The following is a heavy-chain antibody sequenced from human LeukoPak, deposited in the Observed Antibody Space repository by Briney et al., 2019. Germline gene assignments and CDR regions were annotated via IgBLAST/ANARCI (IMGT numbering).Heavy chain of an antibody. CDR1: GFTFSSYS. CDR2: ISSSSSTI. V-gene: IGHV3-48*01. J-gene: IGHJ4*02. CDR3: ATSVDTAMVSDY. D-gene: IGHD5-18*01. Sequence: GGSLRLSCAASGFTFSSYSMNWVRQAPGKGLEWVSYISSSSSTIYYADSVKGRFTISRDISKNTLYLQMNSLRADDTAVYYCATSVDTAMVSDYWGQGTLVTVSS.